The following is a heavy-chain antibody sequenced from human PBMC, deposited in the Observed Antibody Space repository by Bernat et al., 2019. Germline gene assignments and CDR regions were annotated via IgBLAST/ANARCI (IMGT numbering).Heavy chain of an antibody. V-gene: IGHV3-33*01. J-gene: IGHJ1*01. D-gene: IGHD2-15*01. CDR1: GFTFSSYG. Sequence: QVQLVESGGGLVKPGRSLRLSCAASGFTFSSYGMHWVRQAPGKGLEWVAVIWYDGSNKYYADSVKGRFTISRDNSKNTLYLQMNSLRAEDTAVYYCAREEACSGGSCYSGYFQHWGQGTLVTVSS. CDR3: AREEACSGGSCYSGYFQH. CDR2: IWYDGSNK.